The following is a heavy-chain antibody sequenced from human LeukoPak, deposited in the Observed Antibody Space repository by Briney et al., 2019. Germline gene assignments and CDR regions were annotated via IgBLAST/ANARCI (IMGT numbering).Heavy chain of an antibody. Sequence: GESLRLSCAASGFTFSNAWMSWVRQAPGKGLEWVGRIKGKTDGGTSDYAAPVKGRFTIARDESKNTLYLKMNSLKTEATAVYYCTTELVSHPGIVVVVAASKTDYWGQGTLVTVSS. CDR2: IKGKTDGGTS. D-gene: IGHD2-15*01. CDR1: GFTFSNAW. J-gene: IGHJ4*02. CDR3: TTELVSHPGIVVVVAASKTDY. V-gene: IGHV3-15*01.